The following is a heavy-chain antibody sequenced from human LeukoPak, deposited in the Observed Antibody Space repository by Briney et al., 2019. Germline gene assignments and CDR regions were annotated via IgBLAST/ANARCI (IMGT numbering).Heavy chain of an antibody. CDR2: IYTSGST. D-gene: IGHD3-22*01. CDR1: GGSISSYY. V-gene: IGHV4-4*07. CDR3: ARESPPYYYDSSGYRTAYYFDY. J-gene: IGHJ4*02. Sequence: SETLSLTCTVSGGSISSYYWSWIRQPAGKGLEWIGRIYTSGSTNYNPSLKSRVTMSVDTSKNQFSLKLSSVTAADTAMYYCARESPPYYYDSSGYRTAYYFDYWGQGTLVTVSS.